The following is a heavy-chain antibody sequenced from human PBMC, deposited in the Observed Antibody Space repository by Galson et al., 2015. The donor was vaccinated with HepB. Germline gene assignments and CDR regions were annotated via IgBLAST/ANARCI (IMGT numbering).Heavy chain of an antibody. Sequence: SVKISCKASGYTFTSYDINWVRQATGQGLEWMGWMNPNSGNTGYAQKFQGRVTMTRNTSISTAYMELSSLRSEDTAVYYCARGNPLPGGTAMVIDYWYFDLWGRGALVTVSS. CDR2: MNPNSGNT. D-gene: IGHD5-18*01. J-gene: IGHJ2*01. CDR3: ARGNPLPGGTAMVIDYWYFDL. V-gene: IGHV1-8*01. CDR1: GYTFTSYD.